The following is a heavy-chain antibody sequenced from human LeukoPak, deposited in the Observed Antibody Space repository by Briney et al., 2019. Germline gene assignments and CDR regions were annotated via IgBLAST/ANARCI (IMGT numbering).Heavy chain of an antibody. J-gene: IGHJ4*02. CDR3: ARVYYYDNSGYGKDYFDY. Sequence: SETLSLTCTVSGGSISRYYWSWIRQPPGKGLEWIGYIYSSGSTNSNPSLKSRVTISVDTSKNQFSLKLSSVTAADTAVYYCARVYYYDNSGYGKDYFDYWGQGTLVTVSS. D-gene: IGHD3-22*01. CDR1: GGSISRYY. CDR2: IYSSGST. V-gene: IGHV4-59*08.